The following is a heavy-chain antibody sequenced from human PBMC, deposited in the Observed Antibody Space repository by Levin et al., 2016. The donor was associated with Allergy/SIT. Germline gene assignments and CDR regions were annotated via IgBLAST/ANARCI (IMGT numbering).Heavy chain of an antibody. Sequence: GESLKISCAASGFTFSSYSMNWVRQAPGKGLEWVSSISSSSSYIYYADSVKGRFTISRDNAKNSLYLQMNSLRAEDTAVYYCARDTGTTGYWGQGTLVTVSS. CDR1: GFTFSSYS. CDR3: ARDTGTTGY. CDR2: ISSSSSYI. V-gene: IGHV3-21*01. D-gene: IGHD1-7*01. J-gene: IGHJ4*02.